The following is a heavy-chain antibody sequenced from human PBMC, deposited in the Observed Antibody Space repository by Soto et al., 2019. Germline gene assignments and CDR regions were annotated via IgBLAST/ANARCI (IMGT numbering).Heavy chain of an antibody. CDR1: GASISSGDHY. CDR2: IYDSGST. J-gene: IGHJ4*02. V-gene: IGHV4-30-4*08. CDR3: VRTTPEWLLTFDY. Sequence: QVQLQESGPGLVKPSQTLSLTCNVSGASISSGDHYWSWIRQPPGKGLEWIGDIYDSGSTYYNPSLRRRVTISVDTSKNQFSLKLRSVTAADTAVYYCVRTTPEWLLTFDYWGQGTLVTVSS. D-gene: IGHD3-3*01.